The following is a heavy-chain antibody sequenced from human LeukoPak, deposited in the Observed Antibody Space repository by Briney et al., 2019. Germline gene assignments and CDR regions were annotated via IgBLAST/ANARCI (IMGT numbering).Heavy chain of an antibody. V-gene: IGHV4-61*02. Sequence: SETLSLTCTVSGGSISSGSYYWSWIRQPAGKGLEWVGRIYTSGSTNYNPSLKSRVTISVDTSKNQFSLKLSSLTAADTAVYYCARDIAYCGGDCYVQFDPWGQGTLVTVSS. CDR1: GGSISSGSYY. CDR3: ARDIAYCGGDCYVQFDP. CDR2: IYTSGST. J-gene: IGHJ5*02. D-gene: IGHD2-21*02.